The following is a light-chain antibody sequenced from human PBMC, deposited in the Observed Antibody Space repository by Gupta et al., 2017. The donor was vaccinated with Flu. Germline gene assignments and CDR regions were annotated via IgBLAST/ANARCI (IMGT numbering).Light chain of an antibody. J-gene: IGLJ3*02. Sequence: QSALTQPASVSGSPGQSLTISCTGTSSDVGRYDYVSWYQHHPGKAKLIIYDITIRPSGVSSRFSGSNSGNTDSLTISGLKAEDAADYYCSSFTDSDTALFGGGTKLTVL. CDR3: SSFTDSDTAL. CDR1: SSDVGRYDY. V-gene: IGLV2-14*03. CDR2: DIT.